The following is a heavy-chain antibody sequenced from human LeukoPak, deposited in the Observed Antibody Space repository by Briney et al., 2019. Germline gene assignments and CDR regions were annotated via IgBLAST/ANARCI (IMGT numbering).Heavy chain of an antibody. CDR1: GYTLTELS. CDR2: FDPEDGET. J-gene: IGHJ5*02. D-gene: IGHD1-26*01. Sequence: ASVKVSCKVSGYTLTELSMHWVRQAPGKGLEWMGGFDPEDGETIYAQKFQGRVTITRNTSISTAYMELSSLRSEDTAVYYCARRAGSYPHRFDPWGQGTLVTVSS. CDR3: ARRAGSYPHRFDP. V-gene: IGHV1-24*01.